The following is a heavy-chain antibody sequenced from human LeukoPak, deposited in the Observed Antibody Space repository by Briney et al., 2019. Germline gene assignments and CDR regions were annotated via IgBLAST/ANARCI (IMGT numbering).Heavy chain of an antibody. CDR3: ARVGLGVYGGDY. Sequence: GGSLRLSCAASGFTFSSYSMNWVRQAPGKGLEWVSYITSSSSTIHYVDSVKGRFTISRDNAKNSVYLLMNSLRAEDTAVYYCARVGLGVYGGDYWGQGALVTVSS. D-gene: IGHD3-16*01. CDR2: ITSSSSTI. V-gene: IGHV3-48*01. J-gene: IGHJ4*02. CDR1: GFTFSSYS.